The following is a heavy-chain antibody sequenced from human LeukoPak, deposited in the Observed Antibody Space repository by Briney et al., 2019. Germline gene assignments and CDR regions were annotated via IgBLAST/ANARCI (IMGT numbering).Heavy chain of an antibody. J-gene: IGHJ4*02. D-gene: IGHD5-18*01. CDR2: ISYDGSNK. CDR3: AREVQLPPSNDGGY. CDR1: GFTFSSYV. Sequence: GRSLRLSCAASGFTFSSYVMHWVRQAPGKGLEWVAVISYDGSNKYYADSVKGRFTISRDNSKNTLYLQMNSLRAEDTAVYYCAREVQLPPSNDGGYWGQGTLVTVSS. V-gene: IGHV3-30-3*01.